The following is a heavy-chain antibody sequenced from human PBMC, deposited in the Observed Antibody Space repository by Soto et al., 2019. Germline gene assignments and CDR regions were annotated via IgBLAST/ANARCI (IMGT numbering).Heavy chain of an antibody. V-gene: IGHV4-59*12. CDR1: GGSISSYY. Sequence: SETLSLTCTVSGGSISSYYWSWIRQPPGKGLEWIGYIYYSGSTNYNPSLKSRVTISVDTSKNQFSLKLSSVTAADTAVYYCAGDWGYSSSSGYWGQGTLVTVSS. CDR2: IYYSGST. J-gene: IGHJ4*02. CDR3: AGDWGYSSSSGY. D-gene: IGHD6-6*01.